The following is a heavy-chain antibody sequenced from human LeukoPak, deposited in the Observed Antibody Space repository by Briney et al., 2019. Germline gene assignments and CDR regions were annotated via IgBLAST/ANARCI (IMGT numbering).Heavy chain of an antibody. CDR2: SGIT. D-gene: IGHD6-13*01. J-gene: IGHJ5*02. CDR3: ARRNGHSWDVGNWFDP. V-gene: IGHV4-39*01. CDR1: GGSIISSSYY. Sequence: SETLSLTCSLSGGSIISSSYYWAWTRQPPGMGLEWIGSSGITYYNSSLKSRATVSVDTSRNQFFLHLISVTAADTAVYYCARRNGHSWDVGNWFDPWGQGTLVTVSS.